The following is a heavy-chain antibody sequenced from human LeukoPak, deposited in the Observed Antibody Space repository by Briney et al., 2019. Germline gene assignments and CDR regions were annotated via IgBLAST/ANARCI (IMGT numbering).Heavy chain of an antibody. Sequence: TGGSLRPSCAASGSTLSSYSMNWVRQAPGKGLEWVSYISSDSNYIYYTDSVKGRFTISRDNAKNTLYLQTNSLTAEDTAVYYCVMYTSGWDWGQGTLVTVSS. J-gene: IGHJ4*02. CDR2: ISSDSNYI. V-gene: IGHV3-21*01. CDR1: GSTLSSYS. D-gene: IGHD6-19*01. CDR3: VMYTSGWD.